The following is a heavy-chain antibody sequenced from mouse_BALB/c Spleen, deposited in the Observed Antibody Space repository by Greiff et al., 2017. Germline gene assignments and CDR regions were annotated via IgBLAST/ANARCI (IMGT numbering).Heavy chain of an antibody. CDR1: GYSITSDYA. D-gene: IGHD4-1*01. CDR3: ASRPNRAWFAY. J-gene: IGHJ3*01. Sequence: EVKLVESGPGLVKPSQSLSLTCTVTGYSITSDYAWNWIRQFPGNKLEWMGYISYSGSTSYNPSLKSRISITRDTSKNQFFLQLNSVTTEDTATYYCASRPNRAWFAYWGQGTLVTVSA. CDR2: ISYSGST. V-gene: IGHV3-2*02.